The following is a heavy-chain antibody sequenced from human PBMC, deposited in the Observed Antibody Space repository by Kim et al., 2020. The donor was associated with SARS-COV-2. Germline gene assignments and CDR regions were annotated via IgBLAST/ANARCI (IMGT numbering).Heavy chain of an antibody. CDR1: GGSFSGYY. V-gene: IGHV4-34*01. D-gene: IGHD3-10*01. J-gene: IGHJ4*02. Sequence: SETLSLTCAVYGGSFSGYYWSWIRQPPGKGLEWIGEIYHSGSTNYNPSLKSRVTISVDTSKNQFSLKLSSVTAADTAVYYCARGSGAMVRGSNFDYWGQGAPGTVSP. CDR3: ARGSGAMVRGSNFDY. CDR2: IYHSGST.